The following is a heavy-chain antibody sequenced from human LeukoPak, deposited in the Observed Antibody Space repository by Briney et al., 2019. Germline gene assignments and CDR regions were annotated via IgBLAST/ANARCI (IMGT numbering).Heavy chain of an antibody. V-gene: IGHV4-34*01. Sequence: SETLSLTCTVSGGSISSYYWSWIRQPPGKGLEWIGEINHSGSTNYNPSLKSRVTISVDTSKNQFSLKLSSVTAADTAVYYCARGAAALFDYWGQGTLVTVSS. CDR3: ARGAAALFDY. CDR1: GGSISSYY. J-gene: IGHJ4*02. D-gene: IGHD2-2*01. CDR2: INHSGST.